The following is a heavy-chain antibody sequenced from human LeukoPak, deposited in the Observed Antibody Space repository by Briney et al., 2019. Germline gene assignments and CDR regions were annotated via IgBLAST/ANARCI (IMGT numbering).Heavy chain of an antibody. Sequence: PGGSLRLSCAASGFIFSKYGMHWLRQAPGRGLEWLALIRHDGNEEWYVDSVRGRFTISRDNSKNTVFLQMNSLRADDTAVYYCARWGIVGHDAFDLWGQGTMVTVSS. V-gene: IGHV3-33*01. J-gene: IGHJ3*01. CDR2: IRHDGNEE. D-gene: IGHD3-22*01. CDR1: GFIFSKYG. CDR3: ARWGIVGHDAFDL.